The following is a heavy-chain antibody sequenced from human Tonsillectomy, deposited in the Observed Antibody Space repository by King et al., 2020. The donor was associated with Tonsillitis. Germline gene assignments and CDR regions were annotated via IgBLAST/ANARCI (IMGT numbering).Heavy chain of an antibody. Sequence: HVQLQESGPGLVKPSETLSLTCTVSGGSISSYYWSWIRPPPGKGLEWIGYIYYSGSTNYNPSLKSRVTISVDTSKNQFSLKLSSVTAADTAVYYCARLTGDGSLSYDYWGQGTLVTVSS. CDR2: IYYSGST. D-gene: IGHD7-27*01. J-gene: IGHJ4*02. V-gene: IGHV4-59*01. CDR1: GGSISSYY. CDR3: ARLTGDGSLSYDY.